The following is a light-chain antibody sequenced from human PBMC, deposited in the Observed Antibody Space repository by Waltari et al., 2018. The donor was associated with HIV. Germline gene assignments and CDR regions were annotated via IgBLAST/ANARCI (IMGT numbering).Light chain of an antibody. CDR1: NIAGRK. J-gene: IGLJ2*01. CDR2: DDS. CDR3: QVWDESNEQVV. Sequence: YVLTQPPSVSVAPGQTARITRGGDNIAGRKVHWYQRRPGQAPALVVFDDSDRPSGIPERFSGSISGNTATLIISRVEDGDEADYYCQVWDESNEQVVFGGGTRLTVL. V-gene: IGLV3-21*02.